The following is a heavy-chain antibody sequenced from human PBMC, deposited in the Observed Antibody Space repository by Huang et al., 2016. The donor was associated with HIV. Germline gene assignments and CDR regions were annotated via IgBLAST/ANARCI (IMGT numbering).Heavy chain of an antibody. CDR2: IRYDGSNK. CDR3: AKGSMANAFDI. V-gene: IGHV3-30*02. Sequence: QVQLVESGGGMVQPGGSLRLSCAASGFTFSSYGMHWIRQAPGKGVEWVAVIRYDGSNKYYADSVRGRFTISRDNSKNTLYLQMNSLRAEDTAVYYCAKGSMANAFDIWGQGTMVTVSS. J-gene: IGHJ3*02. CDR1: GFTFSSYG. D-gene: IGHD3-10*01.